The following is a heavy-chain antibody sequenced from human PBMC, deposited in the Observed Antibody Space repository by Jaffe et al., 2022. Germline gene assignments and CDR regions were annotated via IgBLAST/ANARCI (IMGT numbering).Heavy chain of an antibody. D-gene: IGHD2-2*01. V-gene: IGHV4-39*01. CDR2: IYYSGST. CDR1: GGSISSSSYY. Sequence: QLQLQESGPGLVKPSETLSLTCTVSGGSISSSSYYWGWIRQPPGKGLEWIGSIYYSGSTYYNPSLKSRVTISVDTSKNQFSLKLSSVTAADTAVYYCASRMGVLGYCSSTSCYVSDYWGQGTLVTVSS. J-gene: IGHJ4*02. CDR3: ASRMGVLGYCSSTSCYVSDY.